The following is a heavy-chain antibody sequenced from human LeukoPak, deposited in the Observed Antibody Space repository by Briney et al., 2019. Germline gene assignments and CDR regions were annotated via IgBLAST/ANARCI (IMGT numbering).Heavy chain of an antibody. CDR3: ARSSYGAGSKPYWVDY. D-gene: IGHD3-10*01. CDR1: GGSISSSSYY. Sequence: PSETLSLTCIVSGGSISSSSYYWAWIRQPPGKGLEYIGSYSGSTYYNPSLKSRVTISVDTSKKQFSLKLSSVTAADTAVYYCARSSYGAGSKPYWVDYWGQGTLVTVSS. V-gene: IGHV4-39*01. CDR2: YSGST. J-gene: IGHJ4*02.